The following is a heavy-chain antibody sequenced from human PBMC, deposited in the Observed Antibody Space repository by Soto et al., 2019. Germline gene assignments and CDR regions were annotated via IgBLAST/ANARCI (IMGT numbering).Heavy chain of an antibody. CDR3: ARGAFATRRDQYFDY. D-gene: IGHD1-26*01. Sequence: ASVKVSCKASGGTFGSYAISWVRQAPGQGLEWMGGIIPIFGAANYAQKFQGRVTITADESTSTAYMELSSLRSEDTAVYYCARGAFATRRDQYFDYWGQGTLVTVSS. V-gene: IGHV1-69*13. CDR2: IIPIFGAA. CDR1: GGTFGSYA. J-gene: IGHJ4*02.